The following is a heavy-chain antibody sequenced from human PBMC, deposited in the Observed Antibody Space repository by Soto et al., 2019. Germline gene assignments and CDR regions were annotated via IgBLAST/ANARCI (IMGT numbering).Heavy chain of an antibody. CDR3: ASDVGYCSGGSCYGVYFDY. CDR2: ISSSSSYI. V-gene: IGHV3-21*01. CDR1: GFTFSSYS. Sequence: GGSLRLSCAASGFTFSSYSMNWVRQAPGKGLEWVSSISSSSSYIYYADSVKGRFTISRDNAKNSLYLQMNSLRAEDTAVYYCASDVGYCSGGSCYGVYFDYWGQGTLVTVSS. J-gene: IGHJ4*02. D-gene: IGHD2-15*01.